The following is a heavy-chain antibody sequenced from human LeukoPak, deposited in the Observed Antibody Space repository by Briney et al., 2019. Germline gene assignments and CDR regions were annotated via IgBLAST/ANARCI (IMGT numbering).Heavy chain of an antibody. CDR1: GFTFSSYA. Sequence: QTGGSLGLSCAASGFTFSSYAMSWVRQAPGKGLEWVSAISGSGGSTYYADSVKGRFTISRDNSKNTLYLQMNSLRAEDTAVYYCAKDLGFGELGLDYWGQGTLVTVSS. CDR3: AKDLGFGELGLDY. CDR2: ISGSGGST. D-gene: IGHD3-10*01. V-gene: IGHV3-23*01. J-gene: IGHJ4*02.